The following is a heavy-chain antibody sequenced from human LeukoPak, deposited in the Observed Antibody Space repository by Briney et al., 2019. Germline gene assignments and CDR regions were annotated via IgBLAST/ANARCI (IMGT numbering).Heavy chain of an antibody. J-gene: IGHJ4*02. Sequence: ASVKVSCKASGYTFTSYDINWVRQATGQGLGWMGWMNPNSGNTGYAQKFQGRVTITRNTSISTAYMELSSLRSEDTAVYYCAREFRWFGESKLDYWGQGTLVAVSS. CDR2: MNPNSGNT. CDR3: AREFRWFGESKLDY. D-gene: IGHD3-10*01. CDR1: GYTFTSYD. V-gene: IGHV1-8*03.